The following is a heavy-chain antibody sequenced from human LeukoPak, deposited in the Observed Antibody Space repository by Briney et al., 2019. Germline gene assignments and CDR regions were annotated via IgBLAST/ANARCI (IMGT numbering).Heavy chain of an antibody. CDR3: ATLPTGSSSSNDY. CDR2: IYHSGST. J-gene: IGHJ4*02. D-gene: IGHD6-6*01. CDR1: GGSISSSSYY. V-gene: IGHV4-39*07. Sequence: PSETLSLTCTVSGGSISSSSYYWGWIRQPPGKGLEWIGYIYHSGSTYYNPSLKSRVTISVDRSKNQFSLKLSSVTAADTAVYYCATLPTGSSSSNDYWGQGTLVTVSS.